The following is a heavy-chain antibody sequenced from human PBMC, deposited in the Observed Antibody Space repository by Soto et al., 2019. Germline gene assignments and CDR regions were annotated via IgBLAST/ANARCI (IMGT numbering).Heavy chain of an antibody. CDR3: TTVYDFWSGRLDY. V-gene: IGHV3-15*01. CDR2: IKSKTDGGTA. CDR1: GFTFNNAW. J-gene: IGHJ4*02. D-gene: IGHD3-3*01. Sequence: VGSLRLSCAASGFTFNNAWMSWVRQAPGKGLEWVGRIKSKTDGGTADYAAPVKGRFTISRDDSKNTLYLQMNSLKTEDTAVYYCTTVYDFWSGRLDYWGQGTLVTVSS.